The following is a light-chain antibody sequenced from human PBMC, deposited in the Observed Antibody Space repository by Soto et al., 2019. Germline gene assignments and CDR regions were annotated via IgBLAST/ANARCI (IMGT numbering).Light chain of an antibody. V-gene: IGKV1-5*01. Sequence: EIQMTPAPSALSASVGDRVTITCRASQSISSWLAWYQQKPGKAPKLLIYDASSLESGVPSRFSGSGSGTEFTLTISSLQPDDFATYYCQQYNSYSTFGQGTKVDIK. CDR1: QSISSW. CDR2: DAS. J-gene: IGKJ1*01. CDR3: QQYNSYST.